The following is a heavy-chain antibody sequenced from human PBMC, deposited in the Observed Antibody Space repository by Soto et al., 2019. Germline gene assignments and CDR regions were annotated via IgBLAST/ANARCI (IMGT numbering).Heavy chain of an antibody. D-gene: IGHD2-8*01. Sequence: PGGSLRLSCAASGFIFSNYAMNWVRQAPGKGLEWLSWVGRSSNTAYADSVKGRFTISRDNAKNSVYLQMNSLRDEDTAVYYCARDDQWSFDYWGQGALVTVSS. J-gene: IGHJ4*02. CDR3: ARDDQWSFDY. CDR1: GFIFSNYA. CDR2: VGRSSNTA. V-gene: IGHV3-48*02.